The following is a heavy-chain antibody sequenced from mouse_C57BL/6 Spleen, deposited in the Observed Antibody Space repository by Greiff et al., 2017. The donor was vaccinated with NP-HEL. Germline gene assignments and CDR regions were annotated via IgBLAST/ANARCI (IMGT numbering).Heavy chain of an antibody. CDR3: AREYYGSRAFDY. CDR2: INYDGSST. J-gene: IGHJ2*01. D-gene: IGHD1-1*01. CDR1: GFTFSDYY. Sequence: EVKLMESEGGLVQPGSSMKLSCTASGFTFSDYYMAWVRQVPEKGLEWVANINYDGSSTYYLDSLKSRFIISRDNAKNILYLQMSSLKSEDTATYYCAREYYGSRAFDYWGQGTTLTVSS. V-gene: IGHV5-16*01.